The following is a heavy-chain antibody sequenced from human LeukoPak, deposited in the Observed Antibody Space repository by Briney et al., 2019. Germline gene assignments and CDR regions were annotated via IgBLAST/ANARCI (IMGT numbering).Heavy chain of an antibody. D-gene: IGHD3-9*01. CDR3: AKVERGGYYDVLTGYFDAFDI. J-gene: IGHJ3*02. CDR2: ISWNSGSI. V-gene: IGHV3-9*01. Sequence: GGSLRLSCAASGFTFSSYAMSWVRQAPGKGLEWVSGISWNSGSIGYADSVKGRFTISRDNAKNSLYLQMNSLRAEDAALYYCAKVERGGYYDVLTGYFDAFDIWGQGTMVTVSS. CDR1: GFTFSSYA.